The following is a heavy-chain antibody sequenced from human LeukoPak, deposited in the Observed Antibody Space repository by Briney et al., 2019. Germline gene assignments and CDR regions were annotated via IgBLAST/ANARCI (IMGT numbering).Heavy chain of an antibody. CDR3: AKSYSSSWYYFDY. CDR2: ISGSGGST. J-gene: IGHJ4*02. V-gene: IGHV3-23*01. CDR1: GFTFSSYA. Sequence: GGSLRLSCAASGFTFSSYAMSWVRQAPGKGLEWVLAISGSGGSTYYADSVKGRFTISRDNSKNTLYLQMNSLRAEDTAVYYCAKSYSSSWYYFDYWGQGTLVTVSS. D-gene: IGHD6-13*01.